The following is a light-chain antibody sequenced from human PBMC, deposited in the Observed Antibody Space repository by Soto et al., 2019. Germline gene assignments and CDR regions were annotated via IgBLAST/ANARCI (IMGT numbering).Light chain of an antibody. V-gene: IGKV3-15*01. Sequence: EIVMTQSPGTLSVSPGERATLFCRASQTVSNKLAWYQQKPGQAPRLIIYGASTRATGIPARFSGSGSGTDFTLTISSLQSEDFAIYYCQQYNKWPQFGGGTKVDI. CDR3: QQYNKWPQ. CDR2: GAS. J-gene: IGKJ4*02. CDR1: QTVSNK.